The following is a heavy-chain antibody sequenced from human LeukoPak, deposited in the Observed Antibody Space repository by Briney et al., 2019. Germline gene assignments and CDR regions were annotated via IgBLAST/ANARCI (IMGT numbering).Heavy chain of an antibody. Sequence: ASVKVSCKASGYTFTSYGISWVRQAPGQGLEWMGWISAYNGNTNYAQKLQGRVTMTTDTSTSTAYMELRSLRSDDTAVYYCATRYRPYYDFWSGYFYWGQGTLVTVSS. D-gene: IGHD3-3*01. J-gene: IGHJ4*02. CDR2: ISAYNGNT. CDR3: ATRYRPYYDFWSGYFY. V-gene: IGHV1-18*01. CDR1: GYTFTSYG.